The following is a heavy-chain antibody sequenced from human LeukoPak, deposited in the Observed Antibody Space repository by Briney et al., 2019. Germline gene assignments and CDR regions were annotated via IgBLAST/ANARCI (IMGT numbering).Heavy chain of an antibody. CDR3: ARRHLMGGYSSSWYWFDP. V-gene: IGHV4-59*01. D-gene: IGHD6-13*01. CDR1: GGSISSYY. Sequence: PSETLSLTCTVSGGSISSYYWSWIRQPPGKGLEWIGYIYYSGSTNYNPSLKSRVTISVDTSKNQFSLKLSSVTAADTAVYYCARRHLMGGYSSSWYWFDPWGQGTLVTVSS. CDR2: IYYSGST. J-gene: IGHJ5*02.